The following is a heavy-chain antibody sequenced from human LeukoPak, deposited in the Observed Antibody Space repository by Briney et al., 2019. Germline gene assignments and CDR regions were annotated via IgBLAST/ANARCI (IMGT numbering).Heavy chain of an antibody. J-gene: IGHJ6*03. D-gene: IGHD2-2*01. CDR1: GGSISSYY. CDR3: ARGREDIVLLPFTKRKSYYMDV. CDR2: IYTSGST. Sequence: SETLSLTCTVSGGSISSYYWSWIRQPAGKGLEWIGRIYTSGSTNYNPSLKSRVTISVDTSKNQFSLKLSSVTAADTAVYYCARGREDIVLLPFTKRKSYYMDVWGKGTTVTVSS. V-gene: IGHV4-4*07.